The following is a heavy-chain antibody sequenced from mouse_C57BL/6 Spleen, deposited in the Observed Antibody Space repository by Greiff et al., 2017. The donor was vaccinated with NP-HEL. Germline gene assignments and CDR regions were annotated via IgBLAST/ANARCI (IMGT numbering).Heavy chain of an antibody. CDR2: IWSDGST. CDR3: ARHSFYYSNSMDY. V-gene: IGHV2-6-1*01. D-gene: IGHD2-5*01. J-gene: IGHJ4*01. Sequence: VQLQESGPGLVAPSQSLSITCTVSGFSLTSYGVHWVRQPPGKGLEWLVVIWSDGSTTYNSALKSRLSISKDNSKSQVFLKMNSLQTDDTAMYYCARHSFYYSNSMDYWGQGTSVTVSS. CDR1: GFSLTSYG.